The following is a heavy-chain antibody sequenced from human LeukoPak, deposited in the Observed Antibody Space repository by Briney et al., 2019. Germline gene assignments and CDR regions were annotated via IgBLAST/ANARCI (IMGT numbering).Heavy chain of an antibody. CDR1: GFTFSDSA. D-gene: IGHD1-1*01. Sequence: PRGVLRLSCAASGFTFSDSAMHWVRQASGKGLEWVGRIRPKAVNYATAYAATVRGRFTISRDDSKDTAYLQMDSLKTEDTAVYYCARRTGGSHPNPFDCWGQGTLVTVPS. V-gene: IGHV3-73*01. CDR3: ARRTGGSHPNPFDC. J-gene: IGHJ4*02. CDR2: IRPKAVNYAT.